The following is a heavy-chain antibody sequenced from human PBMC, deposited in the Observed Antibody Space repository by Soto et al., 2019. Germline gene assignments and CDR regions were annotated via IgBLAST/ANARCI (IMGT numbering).Heavy chain of an antibody. CDR1: GNVFNGYY. Sequence: QVQLVQPGAEVKKPGASVKVSCKASGNVFNGYYIHWVRQAPGQGLQWMGWVDPNSGGTNIAQKFQNWVTLTWDTSITTAYMELRRVESDDTAVYYCAEGKGAPYYWGQGTLVAVSS. CDR2: VDPNSGGT. V-gene: IGHV1-2*04. J-gene: IGHJ4*02. CDR3: AEGKGAPYY. D-gene: IGHD1-26*01.